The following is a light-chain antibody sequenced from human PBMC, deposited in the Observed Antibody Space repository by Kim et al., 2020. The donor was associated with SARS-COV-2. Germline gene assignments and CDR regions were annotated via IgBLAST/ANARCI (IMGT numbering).Light chain of an antibody. CDR2: AAS. Sequence: ASVGDRVTSTCRASQDIANSLAWYQQKPGKVPKVLIYAASTLQSGVPSRFIGSGSGTEFTLTIGSLQTDDVATYYCQKYNSAPWTFGPGTKVDIK. CDR1: QDIANS. J-gene: IGKJ1*01. CDR3: QKYNSAPWT. V-gene: IGKV1-27*01.